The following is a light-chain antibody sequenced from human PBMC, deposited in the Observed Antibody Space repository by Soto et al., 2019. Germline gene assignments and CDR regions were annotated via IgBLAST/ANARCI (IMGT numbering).Light chain of an antibody. CDR1: QSVTSTY. CDR3: QQYHSLPTT. V-gene: IGKV3-20*01. Sequence: EIVLTQSPGTLSLSPGERATLSCRASQSVTSTYLAWYQQKPGQPPRLLIYGASIRATGIPDRFSGSGSGTDFTLTISRLEPEDFTVYYCQQYHSLPTTFGPGTKVDI. J-gene: IGKJ3*01. CDR2: GAS.